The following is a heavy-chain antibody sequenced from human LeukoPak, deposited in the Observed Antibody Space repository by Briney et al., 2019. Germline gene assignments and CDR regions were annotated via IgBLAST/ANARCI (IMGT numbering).Heavy chain of an antibody. CDR1: GFNFSYSA. CDR2: ISHDGKKK. V-gene: IGHV3-30*04. D-gene: IGHD1-26*01. CDR3: ARVLGAGTFDS. Sequence: ARSLRLSCAVSGFNFSYSAMHWFRQAPGKGLEWVAVISHDGKKKYHADSVKGRFSISRDDSKNTLYLQMNSLTAEDTAVYFCARVLGAGTFDSWGQGALVTVSS. J-gene: IGHJ4*02.